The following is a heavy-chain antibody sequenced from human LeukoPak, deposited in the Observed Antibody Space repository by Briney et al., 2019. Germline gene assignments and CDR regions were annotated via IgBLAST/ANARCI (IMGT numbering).Heavy chain of an antibody. V-gene: IGHV3-30-3*01. CDR3: ARDGEWLRPNDY. D-gene: IGHD3-3*01. J-gene: IGHJ4*02. CDR1: GFTFSSYA. CDR2: ISYDGSNK. Sequence: GGSLRLSCAASGFTFSSYAMHWVRQAPGKGLEWVAVISYDGSNKYYADSVKGRFTISRDNSKNTLYLQTNSLRAEDTAVYYCARDGEWLRPNDYWGQGTLVTVSS.